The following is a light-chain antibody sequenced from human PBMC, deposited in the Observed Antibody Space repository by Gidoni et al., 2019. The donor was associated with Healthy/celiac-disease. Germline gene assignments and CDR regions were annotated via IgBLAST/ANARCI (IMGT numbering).Light chain of an antibody. V-gene: IGKV1D-8*01. CDR3: RQYYSCPRT. Sequence: VTRQTQSPSLLPASTGDRVTISCRMSQGISSYLAWYQQNPGKAPELLIYAASTLQSGVPSRFSCSGSGTDFTLTFCCLQSEGFSTYYFRQYYSCPRTFGEXTKVEIK. J-gene: IGKJ1*01. CDR1: QGISSY. CDR2: AAS.